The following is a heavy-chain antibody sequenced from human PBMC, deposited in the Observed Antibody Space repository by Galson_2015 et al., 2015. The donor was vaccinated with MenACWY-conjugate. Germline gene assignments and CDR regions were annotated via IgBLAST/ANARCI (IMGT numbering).Heavy chain of an antibody. J-gene: IGHJ5*02. CDR3: TVDRMSGGARWWWTS. V-gene: IGHV3-15*01. D-gene: IGHD2-21*01. Sequence: SLRLSCAVSDFTFSNAWLSWVRQAPGKGLEWVGRIRSKADGGTIDLAAPVNCRLTVSSADSKSTLYLQMNSLKSEDTGVYYCTVDRMSGGARWWWTSWGQGTLFTVSP. CDR2: IRSKADGGTI. CDR1: DFTFSNAW.